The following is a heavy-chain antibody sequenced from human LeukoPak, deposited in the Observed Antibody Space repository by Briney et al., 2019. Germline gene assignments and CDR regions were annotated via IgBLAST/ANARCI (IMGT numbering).Heavy chain of an antibody. J-gene: IGHJ4*02. D-gene: IGHD7-27*01. V-gene: IGHV4-59*02. Sequence: SSETLSLTCTVSGGSVSDYYWSWIRQSPGKGLEWIGYIYYTGTSYNPSLKSRVTISADTSKNQFSLNLSSVTAADTAVYYCASRKLGNDYWGQGTLVTVSS. CDR3: ASRKLGNDY. CDR2: IYYTGT. CDR1: GGSVSDYY.